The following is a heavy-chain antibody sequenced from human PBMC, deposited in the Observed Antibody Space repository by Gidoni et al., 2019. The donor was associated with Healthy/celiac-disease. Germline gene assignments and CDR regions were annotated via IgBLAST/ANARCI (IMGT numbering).Heavy chain of an antibody. D-gene: IGHD3-10*01. CDR3: ARHQLQLLWFGELSGGQVNNWFDP. V-gene: IGHV4-59*08. Sequence: QVQLQESGPGLVKPSETLSLTCTVSGGSISSYYGSWIRQPPGKGLEWIGYIYYSGSTNYNPSLKSRVTISVDTSKNQFSLKLSSVTAADTAVYYCARHQLQLLWFGELSGGQVNNWFDPWGQGTLVTVSS. CDR2: IYYSGST. J-gene: IGHJ5*02. CDR1: GGSISSYY.